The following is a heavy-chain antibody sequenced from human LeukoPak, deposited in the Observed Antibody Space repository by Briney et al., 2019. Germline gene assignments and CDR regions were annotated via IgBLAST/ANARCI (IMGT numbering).Heavy chain of an antibody. V-gene: IGHV1-18*01. CDR1: GYTFTSYG. J-gene: IGHJ6*02. CDR2: ISAYNGNT. CDR3: ARVRGSGSPTHYYYYGMDV. D-gene: IGHD3-10*01. Sequence: EASVKVSCKASGYTFTSYGISWVRQAPGQGLEWMGWISAYNGNTNYAQKLQGRVTMTTDTSTSTAYMELRSLRSDDTAVYYCARVRGSGSPTHYYYYGMDVWGQGTTVTVSS.